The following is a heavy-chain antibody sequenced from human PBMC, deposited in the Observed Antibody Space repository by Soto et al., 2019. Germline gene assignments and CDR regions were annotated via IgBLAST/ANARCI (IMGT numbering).Heavy chain of an antibody. CDR2: ISGSGGST. CDR3: AKGAAAAEYYYYGMDV. Sequence: EVQLLESGGGLVQPGGSLRLSCAASGSTFSSYAMSWVRQAPGKGLEWVSAISGSGGSTYYADSVKGRFTISRDNSKNTLYLQMNSLRAEDTAVYYCAKGAAAAEYYYYGMDVWGQGTTVTVSS. CDR1: GSTFSSYA. D-gene: IGHD6-13*01. V-gene: IGHV3-23*01. J-gene: IGHJ6*02.